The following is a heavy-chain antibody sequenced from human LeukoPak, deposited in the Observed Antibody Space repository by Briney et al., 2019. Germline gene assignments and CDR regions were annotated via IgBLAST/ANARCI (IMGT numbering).Heavy chain of an antibody. CDR2: IWYDGSNK. V-gene: IGHV3-33*01. J-gene: IGHJ6*02. Sequence: GGSLRLSCAASGFTFSNYAMHWVRHVPGKGLEWVAVIWYDGSNKYYGDSVKGRFTISRDDSKNTLYLQMNSLRAEDTAVYYCARNVREGSVYNYYYYYGMDVWGQGTTVTVS. CDR3: ARNVREGSVYNYYYYYGMDV. CDR1: GFTFSNYA. D-gene: IGHD3-10*02.